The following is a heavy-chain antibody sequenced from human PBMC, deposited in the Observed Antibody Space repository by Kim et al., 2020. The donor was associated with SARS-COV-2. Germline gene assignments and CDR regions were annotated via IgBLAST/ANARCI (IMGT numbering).Heavy chain of an antibody. Sequence: SETLSLTCSVSGDSITTADTSWAWIRQPAGKGLEWIGTIISVGNAYKNPALKSRVTISLDTSKNHFSLNIISVTAADTATYFCARQDLLRWSGGGKLLGSCLSWGQGALVTVAP. CDR1: GDSITTADTS. D-gene: IGHD3-10*01. CDR3: ARQDLLRWSGGGKLLGSCLS. J-gene: IGHJ1*01. CDR2: IISVGNA. V-gene: IGHV4-39*02.